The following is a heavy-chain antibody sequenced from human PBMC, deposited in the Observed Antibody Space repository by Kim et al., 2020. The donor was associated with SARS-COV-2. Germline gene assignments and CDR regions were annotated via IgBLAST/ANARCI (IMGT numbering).Heavy chain of an antibody. D-gene: IGHD5-18*01. CDR2: ISYDGRDK. CDR3: ARDHGYTYGSSSWFDP. CDR1: TFTFSNYA. Sequence: GGSLRLSCAASTFTFSNYAMHWVRQAPGKGLEWVAVISYDGRDKYYADSVKGRFTTSRDNSKNTLYLQMNSLRVEDTAVYYCARDHGYTYGSSSWFDPWGQGTLVTVSS. V-gene: IGHV3-30*04. J-gene: IGHJ5*02.